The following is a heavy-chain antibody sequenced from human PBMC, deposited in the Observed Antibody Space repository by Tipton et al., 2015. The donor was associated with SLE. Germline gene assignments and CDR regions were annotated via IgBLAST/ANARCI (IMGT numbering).Heavy chain of an antibody. CDR2: INPSGGAT. CDR1: GYRSGYSFTDFY. J-gene: IGHJ5*02. V-gene: IGHV1-46*01. Sequence: SGPEVKKPGASVKVSCKASGYRSGYSFTDFYIHWVRQAPGQGLEWMGIINPSGGATTYAQKFRGRVTITTDESTSTAYMELSSLRSEDTAVYYCAREYSSSQLGFDPWGQGTLVTVSS. CDR3: AREYSSSQLGFDP. D-gene: IGHD6-19*01.